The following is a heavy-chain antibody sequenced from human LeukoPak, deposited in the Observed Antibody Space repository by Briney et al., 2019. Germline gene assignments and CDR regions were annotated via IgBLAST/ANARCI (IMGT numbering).Heavy chain of an antibody. V-gene: IGHV3-23*01. Sequence: TGGSLRLSCAASGFTFSSYAMSWVRQAPGKGLEWVSAISGSGGSTYYAASVKGRFTISRDNSKNTLYLQMNSLRAEDTAVYYCAKGGLRFLEWLLLPSYFDYWGQGTLVTVSS. J-gene: IGHJ4*02. CDR1: GFTFSSYA. CDR2: ISGSGGST. D-gene: IGHD3-3*01. CDR3: AKGGLRFLEWLLLPSYFDY.